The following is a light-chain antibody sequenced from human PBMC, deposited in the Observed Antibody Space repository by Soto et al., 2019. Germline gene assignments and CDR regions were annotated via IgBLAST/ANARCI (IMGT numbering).Light chain of an antibody. Sequence: DIVLPPSPATLSVSPGERATLSCRASQSVGSYLAWYQQKPGQAPRLLIYDASNRATGIPARFSGSGSGTDFTLTISSLEPEDFAVYYCQQRSKWPWTFGQGTKVDIK. J-gene: IGKJ1*01. V-gene: IGKV3-11*01. CDR1: QSVGSY. CDR3: QQRSKWPWT. CDR2: DAS.